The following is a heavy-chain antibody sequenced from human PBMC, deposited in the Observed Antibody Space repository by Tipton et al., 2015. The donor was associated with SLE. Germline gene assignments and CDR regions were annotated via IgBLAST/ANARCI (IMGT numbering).Heavy chain of an antibody. CDR3: ATFSQSRLFDY. CDR1: GGSISSYY. V-gene: IGHV4-59*01. J-gene: IGHJ4*02. CDR2: IYYSGST. Sequence: LRLSCTVSGGSISSYYWSWIRQPPGKGLEWIGYIYYSGSTNYNPSLKSRVTISVDTSKNQFSLKLSSVTAADTAVYYCATFSQSRLFDYWGQGRLVTVSS. D-gene: IGHD3-3*02.